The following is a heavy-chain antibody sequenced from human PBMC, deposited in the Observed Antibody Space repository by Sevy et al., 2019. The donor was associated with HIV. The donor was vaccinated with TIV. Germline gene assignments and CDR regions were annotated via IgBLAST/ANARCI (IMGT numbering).Heavy chain of an antibody. V-gene: IGHV3-23*01. Sequence: GGCLRLSCAASGFAFYAYSMSCIRQAPGKGLGWVETLSFGCGKINYADSVKGRFTISRDNSKNSFYLQIDSLRVEDTALDYCARERCTRPHDYWGQGTRVPVSS. D-gene: IGHD2-8*01. CDR3: ARERCTRPHDY. J-gene: IGHJ4*02. CDR2: LSFGCGKI. CDR1: GFAFYAYS.